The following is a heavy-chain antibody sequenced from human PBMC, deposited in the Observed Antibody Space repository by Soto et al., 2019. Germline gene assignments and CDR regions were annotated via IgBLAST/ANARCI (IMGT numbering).Heavy chain of an antibody. CDR1: GFTFSSYA. CDR2: ISGSGGST. CDR3: AKLVRREPCSGGSCYSPHFDS. V-gene: IGHV3-23*01. D-gene: IGHD2-15*01. J-gene: IGHJ4*02. Sequence: GGSLRLSCAASGFTFSSYAMSWVRQAPGKGLEWVSAISGSGGSTYYADSVKGRFTISRDNSKNTLYLQMNSLRAEDTAVYYCAKLVRREPCSGGSCYSPHFDSWGQETLVTVSS.